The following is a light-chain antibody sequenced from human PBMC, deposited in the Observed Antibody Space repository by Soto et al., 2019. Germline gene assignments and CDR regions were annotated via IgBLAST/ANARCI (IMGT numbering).Light chain of an antibody. Sequence: SVSGAPGQRVTISCTGSNSNIGAGYDVHWYQLLPGTAPKLLIYDNSNRPSGVPDRFSGSKSGTSASLAITGLQAEDEADYYCQSYDRSLSGSRVFGTGTKVTVL. CDR3: QSYDRSLSGSRV. V-gene: IGLV1-40*01. CDR1: NSNIGAGYD. CDR2: DNS. J-gene: IGLJ1*01.